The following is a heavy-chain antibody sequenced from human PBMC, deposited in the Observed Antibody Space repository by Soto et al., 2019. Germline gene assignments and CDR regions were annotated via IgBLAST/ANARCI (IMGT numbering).Heavy chain of an antibody. Sequence: QVQLVQSGAEVKKPGASVKVSCKASGYTFTTHKMHWVRQAPGQGLDWMGWINVGNGDTKYSQKFQGRVTFTRDTSANTGDMELSSLRSEEPAVYYCATKRTFCDYEYWGQGTLVTVSS. CDR3: ATKRTFCDYEY. CDR2: INVGNGDT. V-gene: IGHV1-3*01. D-gene: IGHD4-17*01. CDR1: GYTFTTHK. J-gene: IGHJ4*02.